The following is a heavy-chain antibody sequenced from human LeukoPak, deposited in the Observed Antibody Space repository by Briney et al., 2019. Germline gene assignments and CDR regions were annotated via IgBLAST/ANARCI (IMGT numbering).Heavy chain of an antibody. CDR3: ARGNRWPSTFDI. Sequence: GGSLRLSCAASEFTFSDYYMSWIRQAPGKGLEWVAYISTSGSTIYYADSVKGRFTISRDNAKNSLYLQMNSLRAEDTAIYYWARGNRWPSTFDIWGQGTMVTVSS. V-gene: IGHV3-11*04. D-gene: IGHD4-23*01. CDR1: EFTFSDYY. CDR2: ISTSGSTI. J-gene: IGHJ3*02.